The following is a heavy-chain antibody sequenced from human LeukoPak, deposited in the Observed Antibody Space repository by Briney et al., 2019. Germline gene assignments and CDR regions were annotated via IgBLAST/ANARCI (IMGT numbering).Heavy chain of an antibody. CDR3: ARDLDGYPPYYFDY. D-gene: IGHD3-22*01. Sequence: SETLSLTCTVSGGSISSYYWSWIRQPPGKGLEWIGYIYYSRSTNYNPSLKSRVTISVDTSKNQFSLKLSSVTAADTAVYYCARDLDGYPPYYFDYWGQGTLVTVSS. J-gene: IGHJ4*02. CDR2: IYYSRST. CDR1: GGSISSYY. V-gene: IGHV4-59*01.